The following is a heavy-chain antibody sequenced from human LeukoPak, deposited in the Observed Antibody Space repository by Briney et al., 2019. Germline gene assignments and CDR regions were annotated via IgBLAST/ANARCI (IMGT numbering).Heavy chain of an antibody. Sequence: GGSLRLSCAASRFTFSNYGMHWVRQAPGKGLEWVAVIWYDGSNKYYADFVKGRFTISRDNSKNTLYLQMNSLRAEGTAVYYCARDRYGDHDYYYGMDVWGQGTTVTVSS. CDR2: IWYDGSNK. V-gene: IGHV3-33*01. CDR1: RFTFSNYG. CDR3: ARDRYGDHDYYYGMDV. J-gene: IGHJ6*02. D-gene: IGHD4-17*01.